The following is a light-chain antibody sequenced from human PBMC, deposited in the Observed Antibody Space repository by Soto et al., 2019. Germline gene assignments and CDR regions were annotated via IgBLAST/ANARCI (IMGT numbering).Light chain of an antibody. J-gene: IGKJ1*01. CDR2: WAS. Sequence: DIVMTQSPDSLAVSLGERATINCKSSRSVLQSSNNKDYLAWYQHKPGQPPKLLIAWASTRESGVPDLFSGSGSGTDFTLTITSLQAEDVAVYYCQQYYTTPQSFGQGTKVEIK. CDR1: RSVLQSSNNKDY. V-gene: IGKV4-1*01. CDR3: QQYYTTPQS.